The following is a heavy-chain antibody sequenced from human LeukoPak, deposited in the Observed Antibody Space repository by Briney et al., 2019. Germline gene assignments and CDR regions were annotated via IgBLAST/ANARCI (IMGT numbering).Heavy chain of an antibody. D-gene: IGHD2-2*01. Sequence: GGSLRLSCAASGFTFSSYSMSWVRQAPGKGLEWVSGISGSGGSTDYADSVKGRFTISRDNSKNTLYLRMNSLRAEDTAVYYCAKDPGYQVVYCFDYWGQGTLVTVSS. J-gene: IGHJ4*02. CDR3: AKDPGYQVVYCFDY. CDR2: ISGSGGST. V-gene: IGHV3-23*01. CDR1: GFTFSSYS.